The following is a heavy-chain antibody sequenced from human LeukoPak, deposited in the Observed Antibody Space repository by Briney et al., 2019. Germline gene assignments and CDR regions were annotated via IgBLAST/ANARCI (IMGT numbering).Heavy chain of an antibody. J-gene: IGHJ3*01. Sequence: ASVKVSCKASGHTSTNYGISWVRQAPGQGLEWTGWISADNGNTNSAQNFQGRVTMTRDTSTSTAYMELRSLRSDDTAVYYCARDQGPQWRLRDAFDVWGQGTMVIVSS. CDR3: ARDQGPQWRLRDAFDV. CDR1: GHTSTNYG. CDR2: ISADNGNT. D-gene: IGHD6-19*01. V-gene: IGHV1-18*01.